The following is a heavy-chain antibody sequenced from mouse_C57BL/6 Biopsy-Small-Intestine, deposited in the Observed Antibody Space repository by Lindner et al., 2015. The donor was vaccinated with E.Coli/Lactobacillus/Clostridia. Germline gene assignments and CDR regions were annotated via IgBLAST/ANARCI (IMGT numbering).Heavy chain of an antibody. CDR1: GVSITTGNYR. CDR3: ARGDGNYYAMDY. CDR2: IYYSGTI. Sequence: EVQLQESGPGLVKPSQTVFLTCTVTGVSITTGNYRWSWIRQFPGNKLEWIGYIYYSGTITYNPSLTSRTTITRDTPKNQFFLEMNSLTAEDTATYYCARGDGNYYAMDYWGQGTSVTVSS. J-gene: IGHJ4*01. D-gene: IGHD2-1*01. V-gene: IGHV3-5*01.